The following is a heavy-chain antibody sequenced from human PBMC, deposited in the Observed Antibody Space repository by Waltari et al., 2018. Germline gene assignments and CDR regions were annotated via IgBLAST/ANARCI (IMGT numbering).Heavy chain of an antibody. CDR1: GGSISSSRYY. V-gene: IGHV4-39*07. Sequence: QLQLQESGPGLVKPSETLSLTCTVSGGSISSSRYYWGWIRTPPGTGPEWIGSIYYSGSTYYNPSLKSRVTISVDTSKNQFSLKLSSVTAADTAVYYCASRRDVVGVDIWGQGTMVTVSS. CDR3: ASRRDVVGVDI. D-gene: IGHD2-21*01. J-gene: IGHJ3*02. CDR2: IYYSGST.